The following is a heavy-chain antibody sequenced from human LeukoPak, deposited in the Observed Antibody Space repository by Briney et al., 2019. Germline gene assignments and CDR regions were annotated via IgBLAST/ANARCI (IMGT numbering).Heavy chain of an antibody. Sequence: PGGSLRLSCAASGFTFSSYGMHWVRQAPGKGLEWVAFIRYDGSNKYYADSVKGRFTISRDNSKNTLYLQMNSLGAEDTAVYYCAKRGGYCSSTSCYRGFDYWGQGTLVTVSS. V-gene: IGHV3-30*02. D-gene: IGHD2-2*01. CDR1: GFTFSSYG. CDR2: IRYDGSNK. CDR3: AKRGGYCSSTSCYRGFDY. J-gene: IGHJ4*02.